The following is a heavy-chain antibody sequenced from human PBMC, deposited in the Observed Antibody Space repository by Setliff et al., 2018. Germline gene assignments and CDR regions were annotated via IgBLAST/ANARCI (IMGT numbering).Heavy chain of an antibody. CDR2: IYYRGST. CDR1: GGSFSSYY. V-gene: IGHV4-39*07. CDR3: ARVLNWFDP. D-gene: IGHD1-26*01. J-gene: IGHJ5*02. Sequence: PSETLSLTCAFYGGSFSSYYWGWIRQPPGKGLEWIGSIYYRGSTYYNPSLKSRVTISVDTSKSQFSLKLSSVTAADTAVYYCARVLNWFDPWGQGTLVTVSS.